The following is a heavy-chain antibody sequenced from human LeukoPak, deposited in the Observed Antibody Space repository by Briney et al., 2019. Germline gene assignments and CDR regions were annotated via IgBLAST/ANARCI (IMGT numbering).Heavy chain of an antibody. V-gene: IGHV1-18*01. J-gene: IGHJ4*02. CDR2: ISVYNGNT. CDR3: ARMILLLGDVLTVPARAFEY. Sequence: ASVKVSCNASGYTFTTHGISWVQQAPGQGLEWLGRISVYNGNTNYAQKLQGRVTMTTDTSTSTAYMELRSLRSDDTAVYYCARMILLLGDVLTVPARAFEYWGQGTMVTVSS. D-gene: IGHD3-9*01. CDR1: GYTFTTHG.